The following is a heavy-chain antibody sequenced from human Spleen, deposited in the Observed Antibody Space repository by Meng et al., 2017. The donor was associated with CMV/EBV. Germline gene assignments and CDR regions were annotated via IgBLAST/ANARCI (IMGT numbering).Heavy chain of an antibody. CDR2: IRSKAYGGTT. CDR3: TRDTLINDYVWGSYDFDY. CDR1: GFTFGDFA. Sequence: GGSLKISCTASGFTFGDFAMSWVRQAPGKGLEWVGFIRSKAYGGTTEYAASVKGRFTISRDDSKSIAYLQMNSLKTEDTAVYYCTRDTLINDYVWGSYDFDYWGQGTLVTVSS. J-gene: IGHJ4*02. D-gene: IGHD3-16*01. V-gene: IGHV3-49*04.